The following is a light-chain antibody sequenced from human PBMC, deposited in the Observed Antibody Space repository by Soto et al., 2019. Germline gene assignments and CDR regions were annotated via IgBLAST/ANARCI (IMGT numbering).Light chain of an antibody. V-gene: IGKV3-20*01. J-gene: IGKJ5*01. CDR2: GAS. CDR3: QQYGSSPPST. CDR1: QSVSSTY. Sequence: EIVLTQSPGTLSLSPGERATLSCRASQSVSSTYLAWYQQKPGQAPRLLIYGASSRATGIPDRFSGSGSGTDFTVTISRLEPEDFAVYYCQQYGSSPPSTLGQGTRLESK.